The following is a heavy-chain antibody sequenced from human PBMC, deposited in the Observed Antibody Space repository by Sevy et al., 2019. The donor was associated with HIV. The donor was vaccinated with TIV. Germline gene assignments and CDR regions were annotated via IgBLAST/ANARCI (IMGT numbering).Heavy chain of an antibody. J-gene: IGHJ6*02. CDR3: ARDRGSFTNYYGMDV. CDR1: GFTFSDYY. CDR2: ISSSSSYT. V-gene: IGHV3-11*06. Sequence: GESLKISCAASGFTFSDYYMSWIRQAPGKGLEWVSYISSSSSYTNYADSVKGRFTISRDNAKNSLYLQMNSLRAEDTAVYYCARDRGSFTNYYGMDVWGQGTTVTVSS. D-gene: IGHD2-2*01.